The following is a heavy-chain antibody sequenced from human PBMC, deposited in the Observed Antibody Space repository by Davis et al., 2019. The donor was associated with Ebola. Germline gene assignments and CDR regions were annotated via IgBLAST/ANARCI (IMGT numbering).Heavy chain of an antibody. Sequence: GESLKISCAASGFTFSSYAMSWVRQAPGKGLEWVSAISGSGGSAYYADSVKGRFTISRDNSKNTLYLQMNSLRAEDTAVYYCAKGWGIPGYWGQGTLVTVSS. V-gene: IGHV3-23*01. CDR2: ISGSGGSA. J-gene: IGHJ4*02. CDR3: AKGWGIPGY. D-gene: IGHD6-13*01. CDR1: GFTFSSYA.